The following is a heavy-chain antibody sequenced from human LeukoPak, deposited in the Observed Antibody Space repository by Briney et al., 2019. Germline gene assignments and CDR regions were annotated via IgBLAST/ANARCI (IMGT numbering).Heavy chain of an antibody. CDR3: ARDGDGYNPRAFDI. CDR2: INPKSGDT. J-gene: IGHJ3*02. Sequence: GASVKVSCKASGGTFSSYGISWVRQAPGQGLEWMGRINPKSGDTKYAKKFQGRVTMTRDTSISTAYMELSGLRSDDTAVYYCARDGDGYNPRAFDIWGEGTMVTVSS. D-gene: IGHD5-24*01. V-gene: IGHV1-2*02. CDR1: GGTFSSYG.